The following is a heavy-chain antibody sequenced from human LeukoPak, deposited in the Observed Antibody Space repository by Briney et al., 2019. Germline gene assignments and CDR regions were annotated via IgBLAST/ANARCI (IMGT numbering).Heavy chain of an antibody. Sequence: PSETLSLTCTVSGGSISSGDYYWSWIRQPPGKGLEWIGYIYYSGSTYYNPSLKSRVTISVDTSKNQFSLKLGSVTAADTAVYYCARAIGDNGFDYWGQGTLVTVSS. J-gene: IGHJ4*02. CDR1: GGSISSGDYY. CDR3: ARAIGDNGFDY. CDR2: IYYSGST. V-gene: IGHV4-30-4*08. D-gene: IGHD2-21*02.